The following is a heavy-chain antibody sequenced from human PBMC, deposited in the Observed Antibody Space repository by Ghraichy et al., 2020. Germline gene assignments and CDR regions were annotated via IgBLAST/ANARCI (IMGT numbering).Heavy chain of an antibody. J-gene: IGHJ4*02. V-gene: IGHV4-39*01. CDR3: ARRSEQQLALDY. D-gene: IGHD6-13*01. CDR1: GGSISSSSYY. CDR2: IYYSGST. Sequence: SETLSLTCTVSGGSISSSSYYWGWIRQPPGKGLEWIGSIYYSGSTYYNPSLKSRVTISVDTSKNQFSLKLSSVTAADTAVYYCARRSEQQLALDYWGQGTLVTVSS.